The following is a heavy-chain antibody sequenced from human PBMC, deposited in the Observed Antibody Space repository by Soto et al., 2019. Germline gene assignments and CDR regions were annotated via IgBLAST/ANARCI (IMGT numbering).Heavy chain of an antibody. J-gene: IGHJ4*02. V-gene: IGHV4-59*01. D-gene: IGHD3-22*01. CDR2: IYYSGNT. Sequence: SETLSLTCTVSGGSINSYYWSWIRQPPGKGLEWIGDIYYSGNTNCNPSLKSRVTISVDTSKNQFSLKLSSVTAADTAVYYCARNTYYYDSSGYYFFDYWGQGTLVTVSS. CDR1: GGSINSYY. CDR3: ARNTYYYDSSGYYFFDY.